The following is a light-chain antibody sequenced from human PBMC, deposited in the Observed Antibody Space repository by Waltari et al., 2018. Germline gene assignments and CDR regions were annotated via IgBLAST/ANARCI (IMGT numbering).Light chain of an antibody. CDR2: VSS. Sequence: QSALTQPPSVTGAPGQRVTIPCTGSSSNMGAGYDVNWYQHLPGPAHKVLLYVSSVRPSGVPDRFSASNSGTSASLAIIGLQAEDEGNYYCQSFDSNLGVLFGGGTKLTVL. CDR3: QSFDSNLGVL. J-gene: IGLJ2*01. V-gene: IGLV1-40*01. CDR1: SSNMGAGYD.